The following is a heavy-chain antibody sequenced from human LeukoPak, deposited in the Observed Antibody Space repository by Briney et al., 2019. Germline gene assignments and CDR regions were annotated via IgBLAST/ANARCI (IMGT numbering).Heavy chain of an antibody. CDR1: GFTFSSYG. CDR3: AKEKISYSSSSGQGY. J-gene: IGHJ4*02. V-gene: IGHV3-30*02. D-gene: IGHD6-6*01. Sequence: PAGSLGISCAASGFTFSSYGMHWVRQAPGKGLEWVAFIRYDGSNKYYADSVKGRFTISRDNSKNTLYLQMNSLRPEDTAVYYCAKEKISYSSSSGQGYWGQGTLVTVSS. CDR2: IRYDGSNK.